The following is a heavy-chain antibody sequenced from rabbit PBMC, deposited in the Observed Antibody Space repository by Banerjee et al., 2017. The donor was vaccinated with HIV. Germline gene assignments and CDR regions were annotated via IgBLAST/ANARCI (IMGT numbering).Heavy chain of an antibody. V-gene: IGHV1S40*01. J-gene: IGHJ6*01. CDR1: GFSFSSNA. CDR3: ARDLAGAIGWNFGL. D-gene: IGHD4-1*01. CDR2: INTSSGNT. Sequence: QSLEESGGDLVKPGASLTLTCTASGFSFSSNAMCWVRQAPGKGLEWIACINTSSGNTVYATWAKGRFTISKTSSTTVPLQMTSLTAADTATYFCARDLAGAIGWNFGLWGPGTRHRL.